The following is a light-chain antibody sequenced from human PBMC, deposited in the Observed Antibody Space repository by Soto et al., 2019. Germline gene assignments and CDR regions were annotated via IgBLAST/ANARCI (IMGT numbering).Light chain of an antibody. CDR2: DAS. CDR3: QQRSNRPPT. CDR1: QSIYHY. Sequence: EIVLTQSPATLSLSPGGRATLSCRASQSIYHYLAWYQQKPGQAPRLLIYDASNRATGIPARFSGSWSGTDFTLTISSLEPEDFAVYYCQQRSNRPPTFGGGTKVEIK. V-gene: IGKV3-11*01. J-gene: IGKJ4*01.